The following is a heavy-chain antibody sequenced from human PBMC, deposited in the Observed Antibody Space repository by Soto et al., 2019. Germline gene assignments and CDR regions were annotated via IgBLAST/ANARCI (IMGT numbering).Heavy chain of an antibody. V-gene: IGHV1-69*04. CDR2: VIPILGTA. D-gene: IGHD6-19*01. Sequence: QVQLVQSGAEVKEPGSSVTVTCKASGGTFSSYSLTWVRQAPGQGPEWMGRVIPILGTANYAQKFQGRVTITADKSTGTAYMELRSLRSEDTAVYYCALDLRGQWLEDIYAMDVWGQGTTVSVTS. CDR1: GGTFSSYS. J-gene: IGHJ6*02. CDR3: ALDLRGQWLEDIYAMDV.